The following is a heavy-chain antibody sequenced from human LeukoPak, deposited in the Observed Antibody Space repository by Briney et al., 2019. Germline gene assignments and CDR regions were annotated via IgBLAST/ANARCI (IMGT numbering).Heavy chain of an antibody. CDR2: TYYRSTWYN. CDR3: ARRLTQYDCFDP. D-gene: IGHD2-2*01. V-gene: IGHV6-1*01. Sequence: SQTLSLTCAISGDSFSSNSVTWNWIRQSRSRGLEWLGRTYYRSTWYNDYAVSVRGRITVNPDTSKNQFSLHLNSVTPEDTAVYYCARRLTQYDCFDPWGQGILVTVSS. CDR1: GDSFSSNSVT. J-gene: IGHJ5*02.